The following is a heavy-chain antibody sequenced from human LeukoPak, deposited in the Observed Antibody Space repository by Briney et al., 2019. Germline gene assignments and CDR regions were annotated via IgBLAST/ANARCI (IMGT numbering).Heavy chain of an antibody. Sequence: GGSLRLSCAASGFTFSSYWMSWVRQAPGKGLEWVANIKQDGSEKYYVDPVKGRFTISRDNAKNSLYLQMNSLRAEDTAVYYCARDRYSGSYYDYYYYYYGMDVWGQGTTVTVSS. V-gene: IGHV3-7*01. CDR3: ARDRYSGSYYDYYYYYYGMDV. CDR1: GFTFSSYW. J-gene: IGHJ6*02. D-gene: IGHD1-26*01. CDR2: IKQDGSEK.